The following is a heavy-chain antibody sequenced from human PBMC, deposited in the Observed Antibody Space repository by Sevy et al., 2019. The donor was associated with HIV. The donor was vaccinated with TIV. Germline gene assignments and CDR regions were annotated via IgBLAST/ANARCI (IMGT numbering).Heavy chain of an antibody. J-gene: IGHJ6*02. D-gene: IGHD3-22*01. Sequence: GGSLRLSCAASGFTFSSYAMSWVRQAPGKGLEWVSTIRGSGGSKYYADSVKGRFTISRDNFKNTLYLQMSSLRAEDTAVYYCHGDYDSSQLASYYYYGMDVWGQGTTVTVSS. V-gene: IGHV3-23*01. CDR1: GFTFSSYA. CDR3: HGDYDSSQLASYYYYGMDV. CDR2: IRGSGGSK.